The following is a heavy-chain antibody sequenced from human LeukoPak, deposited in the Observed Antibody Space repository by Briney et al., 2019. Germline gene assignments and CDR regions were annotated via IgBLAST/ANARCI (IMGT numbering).Heavy chain of an antibody. Sequence: GGSLRLSCAASGFTFSSYAMHWVRQAPGKGLEWVAVISYDGSNKYYADSVKGRFTISRDNSKNTLYLQMNSLRAEDTAVYYCARDLSHRFDPWGQGTLVTVSS. CDR1: GFTFSSYA. V-gene: IGHV3-30-3*01. CDR3: ARDLSHRFDP. CDR2: ISYDGSNK. J-gene: IGHJ5*02.